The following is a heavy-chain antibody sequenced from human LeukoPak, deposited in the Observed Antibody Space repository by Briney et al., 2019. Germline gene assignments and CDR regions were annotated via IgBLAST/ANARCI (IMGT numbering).Heavy chain of an antibody. CDR3: AKDLAGYSGYDYNY. Sequence: GWSLRLSFVSSVFTFSNYGMHWVRQAPGKGLEGVAVIWYDGSNKYYENSVKGRFAISRDNSKNTLYLQMNSLRAEDTAVYYCAKDLAGYSGYDYNYWGQGTLVTVSS. V-gene: IGHV3-33*06. CDR1: VFTFSNYG. CDR2: IWYDGSNK. D-gene: IGHD5-12*01. J-gene: IGHJ4*02.